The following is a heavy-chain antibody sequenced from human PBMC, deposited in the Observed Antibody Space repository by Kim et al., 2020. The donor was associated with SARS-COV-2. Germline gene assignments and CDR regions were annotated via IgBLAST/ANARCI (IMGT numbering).Heavy chain of an antibody. J-gene: IGHJ6*01. CDR3: AKDPSASRGHYYYYDGV. CDR2: IYSDGSST. Sequence: GGSLRLSCAASGFTFSSYAMSWVRQAPGKGLEWVSVIYSDGSSTYYADSVKGRFTISRDNSKNTLYLQMNSLRAEDTAVYYCAKDPSASRGHYYYYDGV. V-gene: IGHV3-23*03. D-gene: IGHD2-2*01. CDR1: GFTFSSYA.